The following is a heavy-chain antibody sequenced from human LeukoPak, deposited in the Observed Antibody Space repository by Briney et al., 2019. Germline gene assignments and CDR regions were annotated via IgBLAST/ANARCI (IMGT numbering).Heavy chain of an antibody. CDR1: GYTFTSYY. CDR2: INPSGGST. J-gene: IGHJ6*02. Sequence: ASVKVSCKASGYTFTSYYMHWVRQAPGQGLEWMGIINPSGGSTSYAQKFQGRVTMTEDTSTDTAYMELSSLRSEDTAVYYCATGLYSSSSPYYYGMDVWGQGTTVTVSS. D-gene: IGHD6-13*01. CDR3: ATGLYSSSSPYYYGMDV. V-gene: IGHV1-46*01.